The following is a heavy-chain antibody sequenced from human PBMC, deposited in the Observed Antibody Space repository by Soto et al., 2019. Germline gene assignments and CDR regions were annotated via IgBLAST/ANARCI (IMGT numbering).Heavy chain of an antibody. V-gene: IGHV4-31*01. CDR1: GGSISSGGYY. D-gene: IGHD3-22*01. Sequence: QVQLQESGPGLVKPSQTLSLTCTVSGGSISSGGYYWSWIRQHPGKGLEWIGYIYYSGSTYYNPSLKSLVTISVDTSRNHFSLKLSSVTAADTAVYYCAREAEYYYDSSGSYRAFDIWGQGTMVTVSS. CDR2: IYYSGST. CDR3: AREAEYYYDSSGSYRAFDI. J-gene: IGHJ3*02.